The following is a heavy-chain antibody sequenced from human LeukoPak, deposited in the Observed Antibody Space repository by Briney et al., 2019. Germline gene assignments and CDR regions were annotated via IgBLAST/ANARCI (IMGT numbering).Heavy chain of an antibody. CDR3: AKGGRLTTLYNWFDP. Sequence: PGGSLRLSCAASGFTFSSYSMNWVRQAPGKGLEWVSSISSSSSYIYYADSVKGRFTISRDNAKNSLYLQMNSLRPEDTALYYCAKGGRLTTLYNWFDPWGQGTLVTVSS. D-gene: IGHD1/OR15-1a*01. CDR2: ISSSSSYI. J-gene: IGHJ5*02. V-gene: IGHV3-21*04. CDR1: GFTFSSYS.